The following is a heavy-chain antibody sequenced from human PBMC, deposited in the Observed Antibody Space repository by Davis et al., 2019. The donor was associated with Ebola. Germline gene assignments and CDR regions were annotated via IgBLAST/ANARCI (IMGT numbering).Heavy chain of an antibody. J-gene: IGHJ3*02. CDR2: ISYDGSNK. Sequence: GGSLRLSCAASGFTFSSYAMPWVRQAPGKGLEWVAVISYDGSNKYYADSVKGRFTISRDNSKNTLYLQMNSLRAEDTAVYYCARDPRFRTLGGTDAFDIWGQGTMVTVSS. V-gene: IGHV3-30-3*01. CDR1: GFTFSSYA. CDR3: ARDPRFRTLGGTDAFDI. D-gene: IGHD1-14*01.